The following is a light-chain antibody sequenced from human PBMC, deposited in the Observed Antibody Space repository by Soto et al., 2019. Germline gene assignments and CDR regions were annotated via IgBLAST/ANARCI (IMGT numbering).Light chain of an antibody. CDR2: DNN. V-gene: IGLV1-51*01. CDR3: GTWDSSLSAYV. Sequence: QSVLTQPPSVSAAPGQKVTISCAGSSSNIGDNFVSWYQHLPGTAPKLLIYDNNKRPSVIPDRFSGSKSGTSATLGITGPQPGDEADYYCGTWDSSLSAYVFGTGTKLTVL. J-gene: IGLJ1*01. CDR1: SSNIGDNF.